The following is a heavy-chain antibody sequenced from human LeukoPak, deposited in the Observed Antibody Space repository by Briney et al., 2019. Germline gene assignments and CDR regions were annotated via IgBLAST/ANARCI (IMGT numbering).Heavy chain of an antibody. D-gene: IGHD4-23*01. CDR3: ASTVVNYFDY. CDR2: VYYSGST. J-gene: IGHJ4*02. Sequence: SETLSLTCTVSGGSVSSSSYYWAWIRQPPGKGLEWIGSVYYSGSTYYNPSLKRRVTMSVDTSENQFSLKLSSVTAADTAVYYCASTVVNYFDYWGQGTLVTVSS. CDR1: GGSVSSSSYY. V-gene: IGHV4-39*01.